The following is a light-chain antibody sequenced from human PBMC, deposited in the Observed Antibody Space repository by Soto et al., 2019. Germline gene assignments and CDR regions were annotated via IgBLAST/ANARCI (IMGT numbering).Light chain of an antibody. Sequence: DIQMTQSPSSLSASEGDRVTITCRASQSISSYLNWYQQKPGKAPKLLIYGASSLQSGVTSRFSGSGSGTEFTLTISTLQPEDFATYYCQQSYITPLTFGQGTKVEIK. CDR1: QSISSY. CDR2: GAS. J-gene: IGKJ1*01. V-gene: IGKV1-39*01. CDR3: QQSYITPLT.